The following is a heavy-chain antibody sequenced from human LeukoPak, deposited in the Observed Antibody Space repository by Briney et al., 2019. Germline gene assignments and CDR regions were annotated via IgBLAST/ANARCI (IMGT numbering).Heavy chain of an antibody. Sequence: PGGSLRLSCAASGFTFSIYAMSWVRQSPGKGLEWVSSITGSGNIINYADSVKGRFTISRDNSKNALYLQLNSLTAEDTAFYYCANSYTDTWFYFDHWGQGTLVTVSS. CDR3: ANSYTDTWFYFDH. CDR1: GFTFSIYA. V-gene: IGHV3-23*01. CDR2: ITGSGNII. J-gene: IGHJ4*02. D-gene: IGHD2-2*02.